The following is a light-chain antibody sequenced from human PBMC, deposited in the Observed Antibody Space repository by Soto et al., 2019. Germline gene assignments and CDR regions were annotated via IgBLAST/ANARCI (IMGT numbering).Light chain of an antibody. J-gene: IGKJ4*01. CDR3: QQYYGTPLT. CDR1: RSLFYSSNHKNY. CDR2: WAS. Sequence: DIVLTQSPDSLSVSLGERATIDCKSSRSLFYSSNHKNYLAWYQHKPGQPPRLLINWASARESGVPDRFSGAGSGTDFTLTISSLQAEDVAVYFCQQYYGTPLTFGGGTKVDI. V-gene: IGKV4-1*01.